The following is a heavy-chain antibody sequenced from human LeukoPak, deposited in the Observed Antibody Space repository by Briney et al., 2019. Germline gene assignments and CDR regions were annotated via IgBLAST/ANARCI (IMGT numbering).Heavy chain of an antibody. CDR3: ARVNWGISNFDY. CDR2: MYYSGST. J-gene: IGHJ4*02. V-gene: IGHV4-59*01. D-gene: IGHD7-27*01. Sequence: SETLSLTCTVSGGAISSYYWSWIRHPPGKGLEWIGYMYYSGSTNYNPSLKSQFTMSVDTSKNQFSLKLSSVTAADTAVYYCARVNWGISNFDYWGQGTLVTVSS. CDR1: GGAISSYY.